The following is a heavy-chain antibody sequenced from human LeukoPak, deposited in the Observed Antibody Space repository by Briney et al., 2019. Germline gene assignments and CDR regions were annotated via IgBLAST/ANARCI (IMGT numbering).Heavy chain of an antibody. D-gene: IGHD3-10*01. Sequence: ASVKVSCKASGYTFTGYYMHWVRQAPGQGLEWMGWINPNSGGTNYAQKFQGRVTMTRDKSISTAYMELSRLRSDEHALYYCAGGTNDGTVTRGIDYGGRETLVTVSS. CDR2: INPNSGGT. J-gene: IGHJ4*02. V-gene: IGHV1-2*02. CDR1: GYTFTGYY. CDR3: AGGTNDGTVTRGIDY.